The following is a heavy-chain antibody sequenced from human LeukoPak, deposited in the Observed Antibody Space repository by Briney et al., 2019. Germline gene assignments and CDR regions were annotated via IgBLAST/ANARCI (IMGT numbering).Heavy chain of an antibody. J-gene: IGHJ5*02. CDR3: AKGTQQLVSNWFDP. D-gene: IGHD6-13*01. V-gene: IGHV3-23*01. Sequence: GGSLRLSCAASGFTFSSYAMSWVRQAPGKGLEWVSATSGSGGSTYYADSVKGRFTISRDNSKNTLYLQMNSLRAEDTAVYYCAKGTQQLVSNWFDPWGQGTLVTVSS. CDR2: TSGSGGST. CDR1: GFTFSSYA.